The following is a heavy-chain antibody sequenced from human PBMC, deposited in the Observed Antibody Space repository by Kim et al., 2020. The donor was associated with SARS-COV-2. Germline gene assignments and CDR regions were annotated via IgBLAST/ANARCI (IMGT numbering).Heavy chain of an antibody. V-gene: IGHV4-59*01. CDR3: ARTMNPHYYYYGLDV. Sequence: SETLSLICSVSGGSISAYYWSWIRQPPGKGLEWVGYVYPTGSTNYNPSLRSRVTMSLDTSKHQFSLRLNSVTAADTAVYYCARTMNPHYYYYGLDVWGQGTADTVS. CDR1: GGSISAYY. J-gene: IGHJ6*02. CDR2: VYPTGST.